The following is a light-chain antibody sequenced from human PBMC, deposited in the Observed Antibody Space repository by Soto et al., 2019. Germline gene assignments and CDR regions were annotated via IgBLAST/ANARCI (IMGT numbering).Light chain of an antibody. CDR1: QSVSNN. CDR3: QQYNNWWT. J-gene: IGKJ1*01. CDR2: GAS. V-gene: IGKV3-15*01. Sequence: EMVKTQSPATLSVSPGERATLSCRASQSVSNNLAWYQKKPGQAPRLLIYGASTRATGIPARFSGGGSGTEFTLTISSLQSEDFAVYYCQQYNNWWTFGQGTRVEIK.